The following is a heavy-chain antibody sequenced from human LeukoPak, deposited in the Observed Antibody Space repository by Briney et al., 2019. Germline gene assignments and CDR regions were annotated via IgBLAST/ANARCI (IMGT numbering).Heavy chain of an antibody. V-gene: IGHV1-2*02. CDR3: ARGAPSYYYYGSGKPQTWYFNL. CDR1: GYTFTGYY. D-gene: IGHD3-10*01. J-gene: IGHJ2*01. CDR2: INPNSGGT. Sequence: ASVKVSCKASGYTFTGYYMHWVRQAPGQGLEWMGWINPNSGGTNYAQKFQGRVTMTRDTSISTAYMELSRLRSDDTAVYYCARGAPSYYYYGSGKPQTWYFNLWGRGTLVTVSS.